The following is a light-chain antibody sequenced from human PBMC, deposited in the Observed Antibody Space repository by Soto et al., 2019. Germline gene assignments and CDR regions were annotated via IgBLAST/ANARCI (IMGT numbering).Light chain of an antibody. CDR1: QSISSY. J-gene: IGKJ1*01. CDR2: VAS. CDR3: QQDNSFPWT. Sequence: VQVTQSTSSLSASVGDRDTVTCRASQSISSYLNWYQQKPGKAPKLLIYVASRLEGGVPSRFRGSGAGTDFTLTISSLQPEDFATYYCQQDNSFPWTFGQGTKVAIK. V-gene: IGKV1-39*01.